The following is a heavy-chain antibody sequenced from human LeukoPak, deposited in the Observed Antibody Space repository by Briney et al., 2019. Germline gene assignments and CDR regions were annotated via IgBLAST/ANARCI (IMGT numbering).Heavy chain of an antibody. V-gene: IGHV1-2*02. CDR2: INPNSGGT. CDR1: GYTFTGYY. Sequence: ASVKVSCKASGYTFTGYYMHWVRQAPGQGLEWMGWINPNSGGTNYAQKFQGRVTMTRDTSISTAYMELSRLRSDDTAVYYCARGGRDEHIVATKGPKNWFDPWGQGTLVTVSS. D-gene: IGHD5-12*01. J-gene: IGHJ5*02. CDR3: ARGGRDEHIVATKGPKNWFDP.